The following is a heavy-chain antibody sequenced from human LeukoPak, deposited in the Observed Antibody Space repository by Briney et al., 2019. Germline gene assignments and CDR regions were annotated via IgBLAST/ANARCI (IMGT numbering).Heavy chain of an antibody. CDR1: GYTFTGYY. Sequence: ASVKVSCKASGYTFTGYYMHWVRQAPGQGLEWMGWINPNSGGTNYAQKFQGRVTMTRDTSISTAYMELSRLRSDDTAVYYCATLLAAAASNWFDPWGQGTLVTVSS. CDR2: INPNSGGT. J-gene: IGHJ5*02. D-gene: IGHD6-13*01. V-gene: IGHV1-2*02. CDR3: ATLLAAAASNWFDP.